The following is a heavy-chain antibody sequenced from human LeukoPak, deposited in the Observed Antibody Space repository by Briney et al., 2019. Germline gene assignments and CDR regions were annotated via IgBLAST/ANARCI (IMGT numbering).Heavy chain of an antibody. Sequence: PGGSLRLSRAASVFTFSSYAITWVRQAPARRLEWVSAISVSGGSTYYADSVKGRFTISRDNSKNTLYLQMNSLRAEDTAIYYCAKRNTALASDYWGQGTLVTVSS. CDR3: AKRNTALASDY. CDR2: ISVSGGST. J-gene: IGHJ4*02. CDR1: VFTFSSYA. D-gene: IGHD5-18*01. V-gene: IGHV3-23*01.